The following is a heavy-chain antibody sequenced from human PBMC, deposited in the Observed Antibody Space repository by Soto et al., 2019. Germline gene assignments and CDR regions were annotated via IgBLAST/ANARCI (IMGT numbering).Heavy chain of an antibody. J-gene: IGHJ6*02. CDR1: GYTLTELS. CDR2: FDPEDGDT. Sequence: ASVKVSCKVSGYTLTELSMHWVRQAPGKGLEWMGGFDPEDGDTIYAQKFQGRVTMTKDTSTDTVYMELSSLRSEDTAVYYCAREVEREWLLSDGMDVWGQGTTVTVSS. D-gene: IGHD3-3*01. CDR3: AREVEREWLLSDGMDV. V-gene: IGHV1-24*01.